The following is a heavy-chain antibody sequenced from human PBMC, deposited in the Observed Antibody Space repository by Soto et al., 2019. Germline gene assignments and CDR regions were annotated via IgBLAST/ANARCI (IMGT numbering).Heavy chain of an antibody. CDR2: IVVGSGNT. J-gene: IGHJ3*02. D-gene: IGHD5-12*01. Sequence: QMQLVQSGPEVKKPGTSVKVACKACGFTFTRSAMQWVRRARGLRLEWIGWIVVGSGNTNYAQKFQERVSITRDMSTRTAYMELSSLRSEDTAVYYCAAGVTYDGNFDIWGQGTMVTVSS. V-gene: IGHV1-58*02. CDR3: AAGVTYDGNFDI. CDR1: GFTFTRSA.